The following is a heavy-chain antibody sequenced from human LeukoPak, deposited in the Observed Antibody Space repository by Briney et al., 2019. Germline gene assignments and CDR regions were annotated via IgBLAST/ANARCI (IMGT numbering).Heavy chain of an antibody. CDR2: ISAYSGDT. J-gene: IGHJ3*02. Sequence: ASVKVSCKASGYTFTSYGISWVRQAPGQGLEWMGWISAYSGDTNYAQKFQGRATMTTDTSTSTAYMELSSLRSEDTAVYYCARGLYCYNSSGYYPNDAFDIWGQGTMVTVSS. CDR3: ARGLYCYNSSGYYPNDAFDI. V-gene: IGHV1-18*01. D-gene: IGHD3-22*01. CDR1: GYTFTSYG.